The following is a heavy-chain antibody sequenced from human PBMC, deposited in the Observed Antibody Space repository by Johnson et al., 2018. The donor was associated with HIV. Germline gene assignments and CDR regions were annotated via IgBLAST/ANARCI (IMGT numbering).Heavy chain of an antibody. V-gene: IGHV3-30*03. D-gene: IGHD4-11*01. CDR1: GFTFSSYG. J-gene: IGHJ3*02. CDR2: ISYDGSNK. CDR3: ARPLGGDYSSAFDI. Sequence: QVQLVESGGGVVQPGRSLRLSCAASGFTFSSYGMHWVRQAPGKGLEWVAVISYDGSNKYYADSVKGRFTISRDNSKNTLYLQMNSLRAEDTAVYYCARPLGGDYSSAFDIWGQGTMVTVSS.